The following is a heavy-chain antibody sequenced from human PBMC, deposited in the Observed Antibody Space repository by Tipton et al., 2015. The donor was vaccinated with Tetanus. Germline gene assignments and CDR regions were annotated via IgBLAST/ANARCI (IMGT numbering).Heavy chain of an antibody. J-gene: IGHJ6*02. Sequence: LRLSCAVYGGSLSRYYWTWIRQPPGKGLEWIREVDDSGSTNYSPSLKSRVTISLDTSKNEFSLTLSSVTAADTAVYYYARATPSGSYFVRYYSMDVWGQGTTVVVSS. D-gene: IGHD3-22*01. CDR2: VDDSGST. CDR3: ARATPSGSYFVRYYSMDV. CDR1: GGSLSRYY. V-gene: IGHV4-34*01.